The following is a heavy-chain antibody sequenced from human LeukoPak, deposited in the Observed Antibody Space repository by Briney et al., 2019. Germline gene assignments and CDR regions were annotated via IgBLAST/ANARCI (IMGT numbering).Heavy chain of an antibody. V-gene: IGHV3-23*01. CDR2: IPGTSSPK. CDR3: AKNVGYCSSSSCSRQYFDS. CDR1: GFTFRSYT. Sequence: GGSLRLSCVACGFTFRSYTMSWVRQAPGKGLEWVSSIPGTSSPKYYADSVKGRFTGSRDNSKNTLYLQMTSLRAEDTAIYYCAKNVGYCSSSSCSRQYFDSWGQGILVTVSS. J-gene: IGHJ4*02. D-gene: IGHD2-2*01.